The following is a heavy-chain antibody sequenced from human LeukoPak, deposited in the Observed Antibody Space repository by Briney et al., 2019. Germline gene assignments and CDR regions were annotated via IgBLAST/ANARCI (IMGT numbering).Heavy chain of an antibody. J-gene: IGHJ3*02. Sequence: SETLSLTCAVYGGSFSGYYWSWIRQPPGKGLEWIGEINHSGSTNYNPSLKSRVTISVDTSKNQFSLKLSSVTAADTAVYCCARSGPAADRPGAFDIWGQGTMVTVPS. D-gene: IGHD2-2*01. V-gene: IGHV4-34*01. CDR2: INHSGST. CDR3: ARSGPAADRPGAFDI. CDR1: GGSFSGYY.